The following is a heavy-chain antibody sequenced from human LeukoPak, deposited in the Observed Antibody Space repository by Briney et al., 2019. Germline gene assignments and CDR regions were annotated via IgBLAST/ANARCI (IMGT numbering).Heavy chain of an antibody. V-gene: IGHV3-53*01. CDR1: GFTVSSNY. CDR3: AKDWVGATTAFDY. CDR2: IYSGGST. Sequence: PGGSLRLSCAASGFTVSSNYMSWVRQAPGKGLEWVSVIYSGGSTYYADSVKGRFTISRDNSKNTLYLQMNSLRAEDTAVYYCAKDWVGATTAFDYWGQGTLVTVSS. D-gene: IGHD1-26*01. J-gene: IGHJ4*02.